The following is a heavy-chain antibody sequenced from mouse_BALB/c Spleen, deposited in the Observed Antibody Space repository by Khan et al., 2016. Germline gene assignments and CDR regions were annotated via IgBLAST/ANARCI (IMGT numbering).Heavy chain of an antibody. CDR1: GFTFSNYW. CDR2: IRLKSNNYAT. CDR3: TTGFAY. J-gene: IGHJ3*01. V-gene: IGHV6-6*02. Sequence: EVKLEESGGGLVQPGGSMKLSCVASGFTFSNYWMNWVRQSPEKGLEWVAEIRLKSNNYATHYAESVKGRFTISRDDSKSSVYLLMNNVRAEDTGIYYCTTGFAYWGQGTLVTVSA.